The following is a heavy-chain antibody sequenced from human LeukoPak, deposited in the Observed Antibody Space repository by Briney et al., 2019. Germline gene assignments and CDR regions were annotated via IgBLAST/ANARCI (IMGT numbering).Heavy chain of an antibody. J-gene: IGHJ4*02. CDR3: ARIYDSGSYSSFDY. CDR2: ISSSGTTI. D-gene: IGHD3-10*01. CDR1: GFTFSSYE. V-gene: IGHV3-48*03. Sequence: GGSLRLSCAASGFTFSSYEMNSVRQAPGEGLEWVSYISSSGTTIYYADSVKGRFTISRDNAKNSLYLQMNSLRAEDTAVYYCARIYDSGSYSSFDYWGQGTLVTVSS.